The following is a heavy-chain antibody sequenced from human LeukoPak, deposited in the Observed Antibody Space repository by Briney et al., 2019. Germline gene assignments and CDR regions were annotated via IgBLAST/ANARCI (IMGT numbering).Heavy chain of an antibody. CDR2: ISAYNGNT. V-gene: IGHV1-18*01. CDR1: GYTFTSYG. J-gene: IGHJ4*02. Sequence: GASVKVSCKASGYTFTSYGISWVRQAPGQGLEWMGWISAYNGNTNCAQKLQGRVTMTTDTSKSTAYMELRSLRSDDTAVYYCARVKGDYYDSSGYYYEDGYWGQGTLVTVSS. D-gene: IGHD3-22*01. CDR3: ARVKGDYYDSSGYYYEDGY.